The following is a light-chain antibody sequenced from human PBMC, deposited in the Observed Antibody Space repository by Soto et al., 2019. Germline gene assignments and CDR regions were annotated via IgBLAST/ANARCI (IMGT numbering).Light chain of an antibody. Sequence: QSALTQTASVSGSPGQSITISCTGTTSDVGGYNYVSWYQQHPGEAPKLIIYEVINRPSGISNRFSGSKSGNTASLTISGLQAEDEDDYYCSSYSRTSTLVLFGGGTKVTVL. CDR1: TSDVGGYNY. CDR3: SSYSRTSTLVL. V-gene: IGLV2-14*01. CDR2: EVI. J-gene: IGLJ2*01.